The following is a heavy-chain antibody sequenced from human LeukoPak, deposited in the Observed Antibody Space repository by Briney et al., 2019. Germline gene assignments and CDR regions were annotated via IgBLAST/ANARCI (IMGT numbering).Heavy chain of an antibody. CDR1: GGSISSYY. D-gene: IGHD6-19*01. J-gene: IGHJ1*01. V-gene: IGHV4-59*01. CDR2: IYYSGST. Sequence: KPSETLSLTCTVSGGSISSYYWSWIRQPPGKGLEWIGYIYYSGSTNYNPSLKSRVTISVDTSKNQFSLKLSSVTAADTAVYYCAREAQAIAVAGTDGHFQHWGQGTLVTVSS. CDR3: AREAQAIAVAGTDGHFQH.